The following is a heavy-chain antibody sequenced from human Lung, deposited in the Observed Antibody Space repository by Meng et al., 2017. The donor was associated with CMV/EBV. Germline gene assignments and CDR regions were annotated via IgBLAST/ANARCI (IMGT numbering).Heavy chain of an antibody. D-gene: IGHD6-6*01. CDR3: ARDSYSSSYPYSYYLGMDV. CDR2: IYYSGST. CDR1: GGSVSSGSFY. V-gene: IGHV4-61*01. J-gene: IGHJ6*02. Sequence: SETLSLTCTVSGGSVSSGSFYWSWIRQPPAKGLEWIGYIYYSGSTKYNPSLKSRVTISVDMFKNQFSLKLSSVTAADTAVYYCARDSYSSSYPYSYYLGMDVXGQGXTVTVSS.